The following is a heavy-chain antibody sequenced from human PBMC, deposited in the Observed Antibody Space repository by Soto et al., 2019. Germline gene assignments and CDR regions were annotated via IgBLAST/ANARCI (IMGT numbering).Heavy chain of an antibody. CDR2: TSYDGNNK. CDR1: GFMFKSYV. J-gene: IGHJ4*02. D-gene: IGHD3-16*01. CDR3: ARWGTTGGFDL. V-gene: IGHV3-30*19. Sequence: QLQLVESGGGVVQPGTSLRLSCTASGFMFKSYVMHWVRQAPGKGLEWVALTSYDGNNKYYGDSVKGRFTVSRDNSKNPLHLQMDSLRPEDTALYYWARWGTTGGFDLWGQGTLVSVSS.